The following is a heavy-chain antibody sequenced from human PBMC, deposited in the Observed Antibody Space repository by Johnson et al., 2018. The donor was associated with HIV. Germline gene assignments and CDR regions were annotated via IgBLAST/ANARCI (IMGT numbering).Heavy chain of an antibody. Sequence: QVQLVESGGGVVQPGRSLRLSCAASGFTFNHYTLHWVRQTPGKGLEWVAVISYDGSNKYYADSVKGRFTISRDNSKNTLYLQMNSLRAEDTAVYYGARDQSGSYVWWAHEAFDIWGQGTMVTVSS. V-gene: IGHV3-30*04. CDR1: GFTFNHYT. CDR2: ISYDGSNK. CDR3: ARDQSGSYVWWAHEAFDI. D-gene: IGHD1-26*01. J-gene: IGHJ3*02.